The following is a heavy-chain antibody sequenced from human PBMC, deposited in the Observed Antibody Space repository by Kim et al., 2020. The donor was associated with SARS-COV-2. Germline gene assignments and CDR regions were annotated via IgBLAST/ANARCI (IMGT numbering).Heavy chain of an antibody. Sequence: SETLSLTCAVYGGSFSGYYWSWIRQPPGKGLEWIGEINHSGSTNYNPSLKSRVTISVDTSKNQFSLKLSSVTAADTAVYYCARNGGIVELHGSPDYYYGMDVWGQGTTVTVSS. CDR3: ARNGGIVELHGSPDYYYGMDV. CDR1: GGSFSGYY. V-gene: IGHV4-34*01. J-gene: IGHJ6*02. CDR2: INHSGST. D-gene: IGHD1-26*01.